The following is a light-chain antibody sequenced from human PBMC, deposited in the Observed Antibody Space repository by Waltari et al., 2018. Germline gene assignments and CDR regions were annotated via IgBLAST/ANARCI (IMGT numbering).Light chain of an antibody. CDR3: GTWDSSLGIGV. J-gene: IGLJ3*02. CDR2: EDN. V-gene: IGLV1-51*01. CDR1: TPNIGNNY. Sequence: QSVLTQAPSVSAAPGQKVTISCSGSTPNIGNNYVSWYQQFPGTAPKPLIYEDNRRPSEIPDRFSGSKSGASATLGITGLQTGDEANYYGGTWDSSLGIGVLGGGTRVTVL.